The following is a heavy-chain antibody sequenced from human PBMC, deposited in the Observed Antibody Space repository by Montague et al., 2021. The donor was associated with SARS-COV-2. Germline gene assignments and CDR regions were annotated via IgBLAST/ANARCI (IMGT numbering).Heavy chain of an antibody. Sequence: SETLSLTCTVSDDSFSHYFWSWIRQPPGKGLEWIGNIYNRGTTNYNPALKSRVSLSIDKSKNQPSLNLTSVTAADTAVYYCARVGTGYSSNLPSYFQHWGLGTLVTVSS. CDR3: ARVGTGYSSNLPSYFQH. CDR1: DDSFSHYF. V-gene: IGHV4-59*01. D-gene: IGHD6-13*01. CDR2: IYNRGTT. J-gene: IGHJ1*01.